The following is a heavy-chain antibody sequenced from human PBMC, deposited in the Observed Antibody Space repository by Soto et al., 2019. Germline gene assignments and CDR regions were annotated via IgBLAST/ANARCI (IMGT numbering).Heavy chain of an antibody. V-gene: IGHV3-74*01. D-gene: IGHD6-19*01. Sequence: EVQLVESGGGLVQPGGSLRLSCAASGFTFSSYWMHWVRQAPGKGLVWVSRINSDGSSTSYADSGKGRFTISRDTAKNTLYLQMNSLRAEDTAVYYCAVAVAGPTAIGYWGQGTLVTVAS. J-gene: IGHJ4*02. CDR2: INSDGSST. CDR3: AVAVAGPTAIGY. CDR1: GFTFSSYW.